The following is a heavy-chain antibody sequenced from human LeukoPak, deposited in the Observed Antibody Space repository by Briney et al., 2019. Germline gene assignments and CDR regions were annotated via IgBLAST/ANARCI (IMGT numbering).Heavy chain of an antibody. D-gene: IGHD6-19*01. CDR1: GYTFTDYY. CDR2: INTKSGGT. J-gene: IGHJ4*02. Sequence: ASVRVSCKASGYTFTDYYIQWVRQAPGQGLEWMGHINTKSGGTRYAQKFQGRVTMTRDTSMNTAYMEMSRVTFDDTAVYYCAKDQVAGDFDYWGQGTLVTVHS. CDR3: AKDQVAGDFDY. V-gene: IGHV1-2*06.